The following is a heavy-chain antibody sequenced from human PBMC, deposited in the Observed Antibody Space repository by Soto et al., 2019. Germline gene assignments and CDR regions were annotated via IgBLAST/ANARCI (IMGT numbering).Heavy chain of an antibody. Sequence: QVQVQESGPGLVKPSETLSLTCTVSGGSISSYYCSWIRQSAGKGLEWIGRIDTSGTTNYNPSLRSRVTMSVDASKNQFSLNLSSVTAADTAVYFWARGPRGYVYYHGLDVWGQGTTVTVSS. J-gene: IGHJ6*02. V-gene: IGHV4-4*07. D-gene: IGHD3-10*01. CDR1: GGSISSYY. CDR2: IDTSGTT. CDR3: ARGPRGYVYYHGLDV.